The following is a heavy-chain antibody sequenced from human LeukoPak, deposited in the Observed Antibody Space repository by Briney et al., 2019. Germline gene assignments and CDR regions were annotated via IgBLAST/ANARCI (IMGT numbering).Heavy chain of an antibody. D-gene: IGHD2/OR15-2a*01. V-gene: IGHV3-30*18. J-gene: IGHJ3*02. CDR1: GFTFSSYG. Sequence: RSLRLSCAASGFTFSSYGMHWVRQAPGKGLEWVAVISYDGSNKYYADSVKGRFTISRDNSKNTLYLQMNSLRAEDTAVYYCAKEIGEENAFDIWGQGTMVTVSS. CDR3: AKEIGEENAFDI. CDR2: ISYDGSNK.